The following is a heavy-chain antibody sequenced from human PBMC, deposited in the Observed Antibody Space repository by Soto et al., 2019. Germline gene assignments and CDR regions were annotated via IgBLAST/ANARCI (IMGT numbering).Heavy chain of an antibody. CDR1: GFTFTSYA. J-gene: IGHJ4*02. Sequence: GGSLRLSCAASGFTFTSYAMSWVRQAPGKGLEWVSAISGSGGSTYYADSVKGRFTISRDNSKNTLYLQMNSLRAEDTAVYYCAKSPGMYYYDSSGYYHYDYWGQGTLVTVSS. V-gene: IGHV3-23*01. CDR3: AKSPGMYYYDSSGYYHYDY. CDR2: ISGSGGST. D-gene: IGHD3-22*01.